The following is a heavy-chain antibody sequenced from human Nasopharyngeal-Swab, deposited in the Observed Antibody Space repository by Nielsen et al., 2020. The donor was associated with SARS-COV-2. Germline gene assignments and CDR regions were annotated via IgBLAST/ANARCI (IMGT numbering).Heavy chain of an antibody. V-gene: IGHV1-8*01. D-gene: IGHD6-19*01. Sequence: ASVKVSCKASGYSFTSSDINWVRQATGQGLDWIGWMNPNNGNTDYAQKFQGRVTMTRDTSISTAYMELSSLTSEDTAVYYCARLVSRGWYHLSDYWGQGTLVTVSS. CDR1: GYSFTSSD. CDR2: MNPNNGNT. CDR3: ARLVSRGWYHLSDY. J-gene: IGHJ4*02.